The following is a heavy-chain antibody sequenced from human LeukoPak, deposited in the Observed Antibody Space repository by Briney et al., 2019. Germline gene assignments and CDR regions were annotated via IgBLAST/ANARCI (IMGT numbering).Heavy chain of an antibody. V-gene: IGHV4-39*01. CDR3: ARVEASWFDP. J-gene: IGHJ5*02. Sequence: PSETLSLTCTVSGGSISSRSYYWGWIRQPPGKGLEWIGSINYSGNTYDNPSLKSRLTISVDMSENQFSLKLTSVTAEDTAVYYCARVEASWFDPWGQGTLVTVSS. D-gene: IGHD3-3*01. CDR1: GGSISSRSYY. CDR2: INYSGNT.